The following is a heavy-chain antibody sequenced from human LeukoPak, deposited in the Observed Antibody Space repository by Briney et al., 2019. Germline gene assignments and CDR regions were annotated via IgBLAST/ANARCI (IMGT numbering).Heavy chain of an antibody. CDR1: GFTFSSYA. CDR2: ISGSGGST. J-gene: IGHJ4*02. V-gene: IGHV3-23*01. Sequence: GGSLRLSCAASGFTFSSYAMSWVRQAPGKGLESVSAISGSGGSTYYADSVKGRFTISRDNSKNTLYLQMNSLRAEDTAVYYCAKGGTSGSYFGYWGQGTLVTVSS. CDR3: AKGGTSGSYFGY. D-gene: IGHD1-26*01.